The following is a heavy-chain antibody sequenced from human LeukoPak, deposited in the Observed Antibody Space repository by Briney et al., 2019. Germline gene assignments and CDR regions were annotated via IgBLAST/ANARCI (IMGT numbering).Heavy chain of an antibody. V-gene: IGHV3-21*01. CDR3: ARGDCSGDSCYSIDY. J-gene: IGHJ4*02. Sequence: GGSLRLSCAASGFTFSSYSMNWVRQAPGKGLEWVSSISSSSSYIYYADSVKGRFTISRDNAKNSLYLQMNSLTADDTAIYYCARGDCSGDSCYSIDYWGQGTLVIVSS. CDR2: ISSSSSYI. D-gene: IGHD2-15*01. CDR1: GFTFSSYS.